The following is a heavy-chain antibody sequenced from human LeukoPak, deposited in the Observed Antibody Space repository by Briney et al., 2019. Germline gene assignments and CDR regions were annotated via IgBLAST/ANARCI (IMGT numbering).Heavy chain of an antibody. V-gene: IGHV1-2*04. Sequence: ASVKVSCKASGYTFTSYDINWVRQAPGQGLEWMGWINPNSGGTNYAQKFQGWVTMTRDTSISTAYMELSRLRSDDTAVYYCAIAVAGGLSFDYWGQGTLVTVSS. CDR1: GYTFTSYD. CDR3: AIAVAGGLSFDY. CDR2: INPNSGGT. J-gene: IGHJ4*02. D-gene: IGHD6-19*01.